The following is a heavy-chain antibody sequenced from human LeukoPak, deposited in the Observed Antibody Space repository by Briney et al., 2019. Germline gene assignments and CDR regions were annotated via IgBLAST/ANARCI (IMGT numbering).Heavy chain of an antibody. D-gene: IGHD3-9*01. CDR1: GGSFSGYY. V-gene: IGHV4-34*01. Sequence: SETLSLTCAVYGGSFSGYYWSWIRQPPGKGLEWIGEINHSGSTNYNPSLKSRVTISVDTSKNQFSLKLYSVTAADTAVYYCARDDGRFLTGYSPFDYWGQGTLVTVSS. CDR3: ARDDGRFLTGYSPFDY. CDR2: INHSGST. J-gene: IGHJ4*02.